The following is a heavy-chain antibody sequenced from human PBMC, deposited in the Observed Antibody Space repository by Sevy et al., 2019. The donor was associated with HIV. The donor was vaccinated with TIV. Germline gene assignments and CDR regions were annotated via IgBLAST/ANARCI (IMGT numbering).Heavy chain of an antibody. CDR1: GFIFSGSA. D-gene: IGHD6-6*01. Sequence: GGSLRLSCAASGFIFSGSAMSWVHQAPGKGLEWVASISGSGGFTYYADSGKGRFTISRDNFKNTVDLEMKSLRAEDTAVYYCAKDPLNIAARFDYWGQGTLVTVSS. CDR2: ISGSGGFT. V-gene: IGHV3-23*01. J-gene: IGHJ4*02. CDR3: AKDPLNIAARFDY.